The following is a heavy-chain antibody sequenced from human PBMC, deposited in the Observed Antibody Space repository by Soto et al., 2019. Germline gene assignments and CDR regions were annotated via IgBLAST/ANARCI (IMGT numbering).Heavy chain of an antibody. CDR2: TYYRSKWYN. V-gene: IGHV6-1*01. CDR1: GDSVSSNSAA. D-gene: IGHD6-13*01. Sequence: SQTLSLICAISGDSVSSNSAAWNWIRQSPSRGLEWLGRTYYRSKWYNDYAVSVKSRITINPDTSKNQFSLQLNSVTPEDTAVYYCARGPLISSSWYAIFDYWGQGTLVTVSS. CDR3: ARGPLISSSWYAIFDY. J-gene: IGHJ4*02.